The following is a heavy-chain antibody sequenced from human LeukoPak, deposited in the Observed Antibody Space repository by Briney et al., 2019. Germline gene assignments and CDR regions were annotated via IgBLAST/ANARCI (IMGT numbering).Heavy chain of an antibody. Sequence: PGASLRLSCAASGFTFSSYAMSWVRQAPGKGLEWVSAISGSGGSTYYADSVKGRFTISRDNSKNTLYLQMNSLRAEDTAVYYCAKAGAYYYYGTDVWGQGTTVTVSS. CDR1: GFTFSSYA. CDR3: AKAGAYYYYGTDV. CDR2: ISGSGGST. V-gene: IGHV3-23*01. J-gene: IGHJ6*02.